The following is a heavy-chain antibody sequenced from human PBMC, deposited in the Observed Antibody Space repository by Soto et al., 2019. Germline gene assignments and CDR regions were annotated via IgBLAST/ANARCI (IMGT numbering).Heavy chain of an antibody. D-gene: IGHD2-2*01. CDR2: ISAYNGNT. CDR1: GYTFTSYG. J-gene: IGHJ6*04. CDR3: AREGLAGPAALNYYYSGMDG. V-gene: IGHV1-18*04. Sequence: ASVKLSCTASGYTFTSYGISWVRQAPGQGLEWMGWISAYNGNTNYAQKLQGRVTMTTDTSTSTAYMELRSLRSDDTAVYYCAREGLAGPAALNYYYSGMDGWGKGTKVTVCS.